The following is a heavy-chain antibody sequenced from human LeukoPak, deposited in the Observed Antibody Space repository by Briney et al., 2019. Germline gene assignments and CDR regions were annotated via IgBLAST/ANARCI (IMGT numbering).Heavy chain of an antibody. J-gene: IGHJ5*02. Sequence: GGSLRLSCAASGFIFSSYAMSWVRQAPGKGLEWVGFIRSKPYGGTTEYAASVKGRFTISRDDSKSIAYLQMNSLKTEDTAVYYCTRRVLRYPSGFDPWGQGTLVTVSS. CDR2: IRSKPYGGTT. V-gene: IGHV3-49*04. CDR1: GFIFSSYA. CDR3: TRRVLRYPSGFDP. D-gene: IGHD3-9*01.